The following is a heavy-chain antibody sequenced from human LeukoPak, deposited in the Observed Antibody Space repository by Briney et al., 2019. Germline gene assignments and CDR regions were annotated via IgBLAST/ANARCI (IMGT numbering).Heavy chain of an antibody. CDR1: AFTSNRHW. J-gene: IGHJ4*02. CDR3: ARDGDGAIDLDY. Sequence: AGYLRLSCAASAFTSNRHWIHWVPQAPGKELMWVSYIDSDGSDTKYADSVKGTFTISRDNAKNAVYLQMNSLRVDDTAVYYGARDGDGAIDLDYWGQGTLVTVSS. V-gene: IGHV3-74*01. CDR2: IDSDGSDT. D-gene: IGHD5-24*01.